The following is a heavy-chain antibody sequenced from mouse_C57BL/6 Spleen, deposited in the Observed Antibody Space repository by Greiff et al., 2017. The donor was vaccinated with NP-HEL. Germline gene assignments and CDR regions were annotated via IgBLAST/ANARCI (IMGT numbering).Heavy chain of an antibody. Sequence: QVQLKESGPELVKPGASVKISCKASGYAFSSSWMNWVKQRPGKGLEWIGRIYPGDGDTNYNGKFKGKATLTADKSSSTAYMQLSSLTSEDSAVYFCARGTNYYGSSYWYFDVWGTGTTVTVSS. V-gene: IGHV1-82*01. CDR1: GYAFSSSW. D-gene: IGHD1-1*01. CDR3: ARGTNYYGSSYWYFDV. J-gene: IGHJ1*03. CDR2: IYPGDGDT.